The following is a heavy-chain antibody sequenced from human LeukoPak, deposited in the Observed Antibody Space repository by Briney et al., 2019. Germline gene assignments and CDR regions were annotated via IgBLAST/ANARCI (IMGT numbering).Heavy chain of an antibody. CDR3: ARDKGSGSYNWFDP. D-gene: IGHD3-10*01. J-gene: IGHJ5*02. Sequence: RGSLRLSCAASGFTFSSYAMSWVRQAPGRGLEWVSGITGSGDTTFYADSVKGRFTISRDNSENTLYLQMNSLRAEDTALYYCARDKGSGSYNWFDPWGQGTLVTVSS. V-gene: IGHV3-23*01. CDR1: GFTFSSYA. CDR2: ITGSGDTT.